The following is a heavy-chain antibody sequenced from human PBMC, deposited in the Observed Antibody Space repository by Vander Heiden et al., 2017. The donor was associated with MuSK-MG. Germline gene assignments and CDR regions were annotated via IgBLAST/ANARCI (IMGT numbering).Heavy chain of an antibody. CDR1: GGSISSYY. V-gene: IGHV4-59*01. CDR3: ARSYSSSWPYYYYYYMDV. CDR2: IYYSGST. J-gene: IGHJ6*03. Sequence: QVQLQESCPGLVKPSETLSLTCTVPGGSISSYYWSWIRQPPGKGLEWIGYIYYSGSTNYNPSLKSRVTISVDTSKNQFSLKLSSVTAADRAVYYCARSYSSSWPYYYYYYMDVWGKGTTVTVSS. D-gene: IGHD6-13*01.